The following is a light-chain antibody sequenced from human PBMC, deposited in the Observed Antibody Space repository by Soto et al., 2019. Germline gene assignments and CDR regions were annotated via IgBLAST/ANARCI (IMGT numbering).Light chain of an antibody. CDR2: GAS. J-gene: IGKJ1*01. V-gene: IGKV3-20*01. CDR3: QQFDSSVT. Sequence: EIVLTQSPGSLSLSPGERATLSCRASQSVSSTFSGWYQQRPGQAPRLLMYGASRRATGIPERFSGSESGTVFTVTISRLEREDCAVYCCQQFDSSVTFGQGTKVEIK. CDR1: QSVSSTF.